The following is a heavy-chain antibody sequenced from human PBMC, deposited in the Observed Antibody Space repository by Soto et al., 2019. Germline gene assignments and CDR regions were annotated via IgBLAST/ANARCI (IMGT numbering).Heavy chain of an antibody. J-gene: IGHJ4*02. Sequence: VQVVQSRAEVKKPGASVKVSCKTSGYTFTEYDLNWVRQAPGQGLEYMGWVSPENRNAGYAPQFRGRVSMTTDTSISTAYLELTNLTYEDTAVYYCEVTTGFWGQVTMVTVSS. CDR2: VSPENRNA. D-gene: IGHD1-1*01. CDR3: EVTTGF. CDR1: GYTFTEYD. V-gene: IGHV1-8*01.